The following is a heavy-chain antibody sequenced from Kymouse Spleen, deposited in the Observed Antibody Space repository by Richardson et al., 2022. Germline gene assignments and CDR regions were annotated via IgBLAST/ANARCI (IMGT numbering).Heavy chain of an antibody. J-gene: IGHJ6*02. CDR1: GGSISSSSYY. Sequence: QLQLQESGPGLVKPSETLSLTCTVSGGSISSSSYYWGWIRQPPGKGLEWIGSIYYSGSTYYNPSLKSRVTISVDTSKNQFSLKLSSVTAADTAVYYCARHREAWELLWFGELLLLLRYGRLGPRDHGHRLL. D-gene: IGHD3-10*01. V-gene: IGHV4-39*01. CDR3: ARHREAWELLWFGELLLLLRYGR. CDR2: IYYSGST.